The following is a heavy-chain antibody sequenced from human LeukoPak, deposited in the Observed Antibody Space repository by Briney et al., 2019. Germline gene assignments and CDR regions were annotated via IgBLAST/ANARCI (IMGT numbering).Heavy chain of an antibody. J-gene: IGHJ5*02. CDR3: ARVIWEKEDWFDP. CDR1: GYTFTSYA. CDR2: INTNTGNP. Sequence: GASVKVSCEASGYTFTSYAMDWVRQAPGQGLEWMGWINTNTGNPTYAQGFTGRFVFSLDTSVSTAYLQISSLKAEDTAVYYCARVIWEKEDWFDPWGQGTLVTVSS. V-gene: IGHV7-4-1*02. D-gene: IGHD1-26*01.